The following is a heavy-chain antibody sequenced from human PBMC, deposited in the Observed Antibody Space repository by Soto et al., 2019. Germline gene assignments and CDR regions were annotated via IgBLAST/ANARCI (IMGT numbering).Heavy chain of an antibody. CDR2: IYYRGSA. CDR3: AAAVHAEDVSPYYYRDV. CDR1: GASISSYH. D-gene: IGHD6-13*01. Sequence: QVQLQESGPGLVKPSETLSLTCTVSGASISSYHWSWIRQSPGKGLEWIGYIYYRGSANYNPSLKSRVTSSVDTSKNQVSLKLSSVTAADTAVYYCAAAVHAEDVSPYYYRDVWGKGTTVTVSS. V-gene: IGHV4-59*01. J-gene: IGHJ6*03.